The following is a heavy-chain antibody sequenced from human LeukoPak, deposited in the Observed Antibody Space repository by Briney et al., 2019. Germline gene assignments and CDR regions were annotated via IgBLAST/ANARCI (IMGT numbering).Heavy chain of an antibody. CDR3: TRDLHGLYSSSWYDWFDP. Sequence: GGSLRLSCTASGFTFGDYAMSWVRQAPGKGLEWVGFIRSKAYGGTTEYAASVKGRFTISRDDSKSIAYLQMNSLKTEDTAVYYSTRDLHGLYSSSWYDWFDPWGQGTLVTVSS. CDR2: IRSKAYGGTT. CDR1: GFTFGDYA. J-gene: IGHJ5*02. V-gene: IGHV3-49*04. D-gene: IGHD6-13*01.